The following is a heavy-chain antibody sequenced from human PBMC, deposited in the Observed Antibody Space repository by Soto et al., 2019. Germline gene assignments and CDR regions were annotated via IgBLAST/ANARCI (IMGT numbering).Heavy chain of an antibody. J-gene: IGHJ6*02. CDR2: IYHSGST. CDR1: GGSISSSNW. Sequence: QVQLQESGPGLVKPSGTLSLTCAVPGGSISSSNWWSWVRQPPGKWLEWIGEIYHSGSTNYNPTLKSRVTISVDKSKNQFSLKLSSVTAADTAVYYCARVSGSYYYGMDVWGQGTTVTVSS. CDR3: ARVSGSYYYGMDV. V-gene: IGHV4-4*02.